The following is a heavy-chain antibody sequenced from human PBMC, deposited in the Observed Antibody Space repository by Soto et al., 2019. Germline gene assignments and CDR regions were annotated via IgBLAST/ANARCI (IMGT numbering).Heavy chain of an antibody. CDR3: ARVILSPKLAPNQCWFDP. CDR2: IYHSGST. J-gene: IGHJ5*02. Sequence: SETLSLTCAVSGYSISSGYYWGWIRQPPVKGLECIGSIYHSGSTYYNPSLKSRVTISVDTSKNQFSLKLSSVTAADTAVYYCARVILSPKLAPNQCWFDPWGQGTLVTVSS. CDR1: GYSISSGYY. V-gene: IGHV4-38-2*01. D-gene: IGHD1-1*01.